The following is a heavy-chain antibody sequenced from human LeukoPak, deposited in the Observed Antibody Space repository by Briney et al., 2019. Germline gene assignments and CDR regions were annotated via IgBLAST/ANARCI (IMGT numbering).Heavy chain of an antibody. J-gene: IGHJ4*02. D-gene: IGHD6-13*01. CDR3: AKAGSSEAAAYFDY. Sequence: GGSLRLSCAASGFTFDDYAMPWVRQAPGKGLEWVSLISWDGGSTYYADSVKGRFTISRDNSKNSLYLQMDSLRAEGTALYYCAKAGSSEAAAYFDYWGQGTLVTVSS. V-gene: IGHV3-43D*04. CDR1: GFTFDDYA. CDR2: ISWDGGST.